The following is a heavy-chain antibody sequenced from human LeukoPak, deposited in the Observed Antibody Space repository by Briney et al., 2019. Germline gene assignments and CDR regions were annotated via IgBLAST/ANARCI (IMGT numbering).Heavy chain of an antibody. J-gene: IGHJ3*02. D-gene: IGHD1-1*01. CDR2: VSYSGTVY. CDR3: ARDLGHDHTDAFDI. V-gene: IGHV4-39*07. CDR1: GASISSDDYF. Sequence: PSETLSLTCTVSGASISSDDYFWGWIRQSPGKGLEWISSVSYSGTVYYYNPSLESRVTISIDTSKNQFSLKLNSVTAADTAVYYCARDLGHDHTDAFDIWGQGTMVIVSS.